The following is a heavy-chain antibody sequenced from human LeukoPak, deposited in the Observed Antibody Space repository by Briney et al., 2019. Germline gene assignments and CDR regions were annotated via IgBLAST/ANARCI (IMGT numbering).Heavy chain of an antibody. CDR1: GFNFSIYP. D-gene: IGHD5-12*01. CDR3: AKSGEGYSGYVTYYMDV. J-gene: IGHJ6*03. Sequence: GGSLRLSCTTSGFNFSIYPMTWVRQAPGKGLEWVSAISGSGGSTYYADSVKGRFTISRDNSKNTLYLQMNSLRAEDTAVYYCAKSGEGYSGYVTYYMDVWGKGTTVTISS. V-gene: IGHV3-23*01. CDR2: ISGSGGST.